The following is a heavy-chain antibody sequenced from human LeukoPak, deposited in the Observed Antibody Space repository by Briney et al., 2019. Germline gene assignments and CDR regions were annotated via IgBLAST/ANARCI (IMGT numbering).Heavy chain of an antibody. CDR1: GGSFSGYY. CDR3: AKAKYGSGSYYNRNNWFDP. Sequence: PSETLSLTYAVYGGSFSGYYWSWIRQPPGNGLEWIGEINHSGSTNYNPSLKSRVTISVDTSKNQLSLKLSSVTAADTAVYYCAKAKYGSGSYYNRNNWFDPWGQGTLVTVSS. D-gene: IGHD3-10*01. CDR2: INHSGST. J-gene: IGHJ5*02. V-gene: IGHV4-34*01.